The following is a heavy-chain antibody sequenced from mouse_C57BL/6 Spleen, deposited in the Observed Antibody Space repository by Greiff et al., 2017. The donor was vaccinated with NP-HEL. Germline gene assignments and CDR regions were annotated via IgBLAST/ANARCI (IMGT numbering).Heavy chain of an antibody. Sequence: EVKLVESGGGLVQPGGSLKLSCAASGFTFSDYGMAWVRQAPRKGPEWVAFISNLAYSIYYADTVTGRFTISRENAKNTLYLEMSSLRSEDTAMYYCARRVGSSFHWYFDVWGTGTTVTVSS. J-gene: IGHJ1*03. V-gene: IGHV5-15*01. CDR1: GFTFSDYG. D-gene: IGHD1-1*01. CDR2: ISNLAYSI. CDR3: ARRVGSSFHWYFDV.